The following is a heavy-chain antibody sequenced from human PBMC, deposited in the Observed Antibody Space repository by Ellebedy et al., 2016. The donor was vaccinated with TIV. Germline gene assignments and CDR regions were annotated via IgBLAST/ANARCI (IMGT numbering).Heavy chain of an antibody. CDR3: AKHRSQWLPPDH. V-gene: IGHV4-39*01. D-gene: IGHD6-19*01. CDR2: IYYTGST. CDR1: GGSISRSSFH. J-gene: IGHJ4*02. Sequence: SETLSLTCTVSGGSISRSSFHWGWIRQPPGKGLEWIGNIYYTGSTYYNPSLTSQATLSVDTSKNQFSLMLSSVTAADTAVYYCAKHRSQWLPPDHWGQGTLVTVSA.